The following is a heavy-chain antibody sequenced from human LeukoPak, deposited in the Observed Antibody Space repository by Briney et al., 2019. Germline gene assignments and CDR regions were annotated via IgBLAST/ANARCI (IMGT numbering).Heavy chain of an antibody. CDR1: GFTFSGYG. D-gene: IGHD3-10*01. Sequence: GGSLRLSCAASGFTFSGYGMHWVRQAPSKGLEWVAFIRYDGNIKYYADSVKGRFTISRDNSQNSLYLQMNSLRAEDTAVYYCARRLGLGFGEYSNNWFDPWGQGTLVTVSS. J-gene: IGHJ5*02. CDR3: ARRLGLGFGEYSNNWFDP. CDR2: IRYDGNIK. V-gene: IGHV3-30*02.